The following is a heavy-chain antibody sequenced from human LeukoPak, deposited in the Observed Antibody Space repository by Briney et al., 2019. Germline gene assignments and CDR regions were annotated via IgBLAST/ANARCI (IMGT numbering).Heavy chain of an antibody. CDR2: IIPIFGTA. V-gene: IGHV1-69*13. CDR3: ARVDTAMEGLDYYYGMDV. Sequence: GASVKVSCKASGYTFTSYGISWVRQAPGQGLEWMGGIIPIFGTANYAQKFQGRVTITADESTSTAYMELSSLRSEDTAVYYCARVDTAMEGLDYYYGMDVWGQGTTVTVSS. J-gene: IGHJ6*02. CDR1: GYTFTSYG. D-gene: IGHD5-18*01.